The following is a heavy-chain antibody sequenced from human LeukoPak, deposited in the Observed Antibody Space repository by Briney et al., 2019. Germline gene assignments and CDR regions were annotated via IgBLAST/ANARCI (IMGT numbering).Heavy chain of an antibody. J-gene: IGHJ4*02. CDR3: APSQLVYMGLDY. Sequence: RGSLRLSRAPSRVTPTSHAMSWVRPTPGEGLEWVSAISGSGDNTYYADSVKGLFTISRDNSKNTLYLQMNSLRAEDTAVYYCAPSQLVYMGLDYWGQGTLVTVSS. V-gene: IGHV3-23*01. D-gene: IGHD6-13*01. CDR2: ISGSGDNT. CDR1: RVTPTSHA.